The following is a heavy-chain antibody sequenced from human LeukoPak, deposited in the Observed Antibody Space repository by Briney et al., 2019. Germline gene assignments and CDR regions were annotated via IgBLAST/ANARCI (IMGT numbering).Heavy chain of an antibody. CDR2: ISSSRNYI. V-gene: IGHV3-21*01. D-gene: IGHD5-24*01. CDR3: ARDGSGVEMATIRAPFLDY. Sequence: GGSLGLSCAASGFTFSSYSMNWVRQAPGKGLEWVSSISSSRNYIYYADSVKGRFTISRDNAKNSLYLQMNSLRAEGTAVYYCARDGSGVEMATIRAPFLDYWGQGTLVTVSS. J-gene: IGHJ4*02. CDR1: GFTFSSYS.